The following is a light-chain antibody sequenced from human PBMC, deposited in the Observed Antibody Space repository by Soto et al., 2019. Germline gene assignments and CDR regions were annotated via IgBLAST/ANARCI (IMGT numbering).Light chain of an antibody. CDR3: QQRSNGIT. CDR1: QSVSSS. J-gene: IGKJ5*01. Sequence: EIVLTQSPATLPLSPGERANLSCRASQSVSSSLAWYQQKPGQAPKLLIYDASNRASGIPARFSGRGSGTDFTLTISSLEPEDFAFYYCQQRSNGITFGQGTLLEIK. V-gene: IGKV3-11*01. CDR2: DAS.